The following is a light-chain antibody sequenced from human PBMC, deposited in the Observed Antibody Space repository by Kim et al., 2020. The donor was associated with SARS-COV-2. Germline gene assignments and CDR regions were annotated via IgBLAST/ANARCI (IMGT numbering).Light chain of an antibody. CDR1: QSVRTN. J-gene: IGKJ1*01. CDR3: QQYDRWPRT. CDR2: AAS. Sequence: EIVMTQSPATLSVSPGERATLSCTASQSVRTNLAWYQQKPGQAPRLLISAASDRATGIPARFSGGGSGTDFTLTISSLQSEDFGVYYCQQYDRWPRTFGQGTKVDIK. V-gene: IGKV3D-15*01.